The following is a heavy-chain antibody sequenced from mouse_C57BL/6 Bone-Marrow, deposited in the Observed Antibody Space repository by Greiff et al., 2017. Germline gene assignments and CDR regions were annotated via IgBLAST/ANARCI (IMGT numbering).Heavy chain of an antibody. CDR1: GYSFTDYN. CDR3: ARSEYYGISYYFDY. D-gene: IGHD1-1*01. Sequence: EVQLQQSGPELVKPGASVKISCKASGYSFTDYNLNWVKQSNGKSLEWIGVINPNYGTTSYNQKFKGKATLTVDQSSSTADMQLNSLTSEDSAVYYCARSEYYGISYYFDYWGQGTTLTVSS. J-gene: IGHJ2*01. CDR2: INPNYGTT. V-gene: IGHV1-39*01.